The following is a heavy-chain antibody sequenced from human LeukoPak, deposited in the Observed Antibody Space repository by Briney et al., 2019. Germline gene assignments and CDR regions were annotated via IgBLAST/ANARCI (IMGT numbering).Heavy chain of an antibody. CDR2: ITWNGDKT. Sequence: GESLPLSCAASGFNLDDYDMSWVRQAPGKGLEWVCGITWNGDKTGYADSVRRRSAISRDNTKKSLYLQMSTLRAEDTALYYCARDPFCSSSTGCYFEDWFDPWGPGTLVTVSS. CDR1: GFNLDDYD. CDR3: ARDPFCSSSTGCYFEDWFDP. V-gene: IGHV3-20*04. J-gene: IGHJ5*02. D-gene: IGHD2-2*01.